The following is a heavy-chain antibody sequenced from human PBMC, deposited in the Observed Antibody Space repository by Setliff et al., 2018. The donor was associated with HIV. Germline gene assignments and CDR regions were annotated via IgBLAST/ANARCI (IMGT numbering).Heavy chain of an antibody. Sequence: SETLSLTCTVSGASISSYYWSWIRQPPGKGLEWIGYIYHTGKTYYNPSLQSRIIMSLDMSQNQFSLKLSSVTAADTAVYYCAKEGNSVDNWLDPWGPGTLVTVS. D-gene: IGHD1-26*01. V-gene: IGHV4-59*12. CDR3: AKEGNSVDNWLDP. CDR1: GASISSYY. J-gene: IGHJ5*02. CDR2: IYHTGKT.